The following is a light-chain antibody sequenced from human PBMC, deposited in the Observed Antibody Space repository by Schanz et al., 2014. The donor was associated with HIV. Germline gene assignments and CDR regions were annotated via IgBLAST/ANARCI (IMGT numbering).Light chain of an antibody. CDR2: SAS. CDR3: QQYASSPPLT. J-gene: IGKJ4*01. CDR1: QTVSSNS. Sequence: EIVLTQSPVILSLSPGERATLSCRASQTVSSNSLGWYQQKRGQVPRLLIYSASRRANGIPDRFSGSGSGTDFTLTISRLEPEDFAVYYCQQYASSPPLTFGGGTKVEI. V-gene: IGKV3-20*01.